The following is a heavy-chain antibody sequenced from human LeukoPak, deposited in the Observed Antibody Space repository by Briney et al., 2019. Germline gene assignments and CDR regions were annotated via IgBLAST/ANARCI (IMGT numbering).Heavy chain of an antibody. J-gene: IGHJ3*02. CDR3: AKEMGVAAAGLDAFDI. CDR2: ISYDGSNK. CDR1: GFIFSSYG. V-gene: IGHV3-30*18. D-gene: IGHD6-13*01. Sequence: PGGSLRLSCAASGFIFSSYGMHWVRQAPGKGLEWVAVISYDGSNKYYADSVKGRFTISSDNSKNTLYLQMNSLRAEDTAVYYCAKEMGVAAAGLDAFDIWGQGTMVTVSS.